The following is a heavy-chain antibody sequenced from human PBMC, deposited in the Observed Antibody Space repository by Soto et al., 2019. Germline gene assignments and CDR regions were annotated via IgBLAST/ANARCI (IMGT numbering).Heavy chain of an antibody. CDR2: IYPGDSDT. Sequence: RILQMPGKGLEWMGIIYPGDSDTRYSPSFQGQVTISADKSISTAYLQWSSLKASETAMYYCARHVKSSVSDYRGHGTLVPVSS. J-gene: IGHJ4*01. D-gene: IGHD6-19*01. CDR3: ARHVKSSVSDY. V-gene: IGHV5-51*01.